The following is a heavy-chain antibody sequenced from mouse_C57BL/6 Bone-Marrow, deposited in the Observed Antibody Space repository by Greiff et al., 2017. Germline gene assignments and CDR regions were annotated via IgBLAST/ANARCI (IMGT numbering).Heavy chain of an antibody. CDR1: GFTFSSYA. CDR2: ISDGGSYT. J-gene: IGHJ3*01. V-gene: IGHV5-4*03. Sequence: DVKLVESGGGLVKPGGSLKLSCAASGFTFSSYAMSWVRQTPEKRLEWVATISDGGSYTYYPDNVKGRFTISRDNAKNNLYLQMSHLKSEDTAMYYCARGQGAYWGQGTLVTVSA. CDR3: ARGQGAY.